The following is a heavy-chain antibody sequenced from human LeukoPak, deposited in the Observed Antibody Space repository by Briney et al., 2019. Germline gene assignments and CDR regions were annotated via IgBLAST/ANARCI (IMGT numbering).Heavy chain of an antibody. J-gene: IGHJ5*02. CDR2: ISSSSGYI. D-gene: IGHD6-13*01. Sequence: NPGGSLRLSCAASGFTFNTYTMNWVRQAPGKGLEWVSSISSSSGYIYYADSVKGRFTISRDNAKNSLYLQMNSLRAEDTAVYYCARAGGIAAGRWFDPWDQGTLVTVSS. CDR3: ARAGGIAAGRWFDP. CDR1: GFTFNTYT. V-gene: IGHV3-21*01.